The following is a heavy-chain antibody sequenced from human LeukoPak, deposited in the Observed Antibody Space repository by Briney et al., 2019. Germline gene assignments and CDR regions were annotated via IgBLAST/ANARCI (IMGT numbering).Heavy chain of an antibody. CDR3: ARINRYLDWPYHDY. J-gene: IGHJ4*02. V-gene: IGHV3-11*01. CDR1: GFTFSDYY. D-gene: IGHD3-9*01. Sequence: GGSLRLSCAASGFTFSDYYMSWIRQAPGKGLEWVSYISSSGSTIYYADSVKGRFTISRDNAKNSLYLQMNSLRAEDTAVYYCARINRYLDWPYHDYWGQGTLVTVSS. CDR2: ISSSGSTI.